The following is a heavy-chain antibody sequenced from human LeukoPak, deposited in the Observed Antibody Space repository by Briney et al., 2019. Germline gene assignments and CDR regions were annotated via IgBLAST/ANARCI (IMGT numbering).Heavy chain of an antibody. Sequence: GGSLRLSCAASGFTFSSYEMNWVRQAPGKGLEWVSYISSSGSTIYYADSVKGRFTISRDNAKNSLYLQMSSLRAEDTAVYYCAREIAVAGTVRFDPWGQGTLVTVSS. D-gene: IGHD6-19*01. CDR3: AREIAVAGTVRFDP. CDR1: GFTFSSYE. J-gene: IGHJ5*02. CDR2: ISSSGSTI. V-gene: IGHV3-48*03.